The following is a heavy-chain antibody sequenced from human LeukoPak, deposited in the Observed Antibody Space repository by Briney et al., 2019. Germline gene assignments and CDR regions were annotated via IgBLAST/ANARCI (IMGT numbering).Heavy chain of an antibody. CDR2: IYYSGST. CDR1: GGSVSSGSYY. Sequence: SETLSLTCTVSGGSVSSGSYYWSWIRQPPGKGLEWIGYIYYSGSTSYNPSLKSRVTISVDTSKNQFSLKLSSVTAADTAVYHCAARHCSGGRCYFDPWGQGTLVTVSS. CDR3: AARHCSGGRCYFDP. D-gene: IGHD2-15*01. J-gene: IGHJ5*02. V-gene: IGHV4-61*01.